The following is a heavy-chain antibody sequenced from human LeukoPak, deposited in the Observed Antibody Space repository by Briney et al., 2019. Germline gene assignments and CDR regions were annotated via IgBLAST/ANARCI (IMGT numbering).Heavy chain of an antibody. D-gene: IGHD6-19*01. Sequence: GGSLRLSCAASGFTFSNFWMHWVRQAPGKGLVWVALIYGDGSSTYYADSVKGRFTISRDNSKNTLYLQMNSLRAEDTAVYYCATLGSGWYWSFFDYWGQGTLVTVSS. J-gene: IGHJ4*02. V-gene: IGHV3-74*01. CDR2: IYGDGSST. CDR3: ATLGSGWYWSFFDY. CDR1: GFTFSNFW.